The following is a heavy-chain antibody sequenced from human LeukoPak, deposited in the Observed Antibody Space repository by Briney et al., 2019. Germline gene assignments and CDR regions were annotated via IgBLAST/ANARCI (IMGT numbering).Heavy chain of an antibody. V-gene: IGHV1-18*01. Sequence: ASVTVSFMASVFTFTNYYINWVRQAPGQGREWMGLVSAYNGNTNYAHGLQGRVTITTDTSTTTAYLELRSLRSDDTAVYYCARGHTTMSLYFFDYWGQGTLVTVSS. J-gene: IGHJ4*02. CDR2: VSAYNGNT. D-gene: IGHD5-18*01. CDR3: ARGHTTMSLYFFDY. CDR1: VFTFTNYY.